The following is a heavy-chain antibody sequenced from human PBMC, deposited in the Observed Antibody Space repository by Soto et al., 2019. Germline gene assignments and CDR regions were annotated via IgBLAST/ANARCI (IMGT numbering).Heavy chain of an antibody. J-gene: IGHJ6*03. D-gene: IGHD1-7*01. CDR3: AGTTSHQWYYMDV. CDR1: GDSVSSNSAA. CDR2: AYYRSRWYN. Sequence: SQTLSLTCAISGDSVSSNSAAWNWIRQSPSRGLEWLGRAYYRSRWYNDYAVSVRSRITVNPDTSKNQFSLQLTSVTPEDTAVYYCAGTTSHQWYYMDVWGKGTTVTVSS. V-gene: IGHV6-1*01.